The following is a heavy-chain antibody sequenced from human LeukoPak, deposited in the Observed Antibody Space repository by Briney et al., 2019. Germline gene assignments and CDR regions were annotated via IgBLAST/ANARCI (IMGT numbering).Heavy chain of an antibody. CDR3: ARESCTNGVCHFDY. J-gene: IGHJ4*02. D-gene: IGHD2-8*01. CDR2: INPNSGGT. V-gene: IGHV1-2*02. CDR1: GYTFTGYY. Sequence: ASVKVSCKASGYTFTGYYMHWVRQAPGQGLEWMGWINPNSGGTNYAQKFQGRVTMTRDTSISTAYMELSRLRSDDTAVYYCARESCTNGVCHFDYWGQGTLVTVSS.